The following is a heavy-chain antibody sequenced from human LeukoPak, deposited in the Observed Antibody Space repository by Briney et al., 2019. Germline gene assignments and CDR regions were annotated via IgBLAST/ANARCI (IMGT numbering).Heavy chain of an antibody. D-gene: IGHD6-13*01. CDR2: ISGTGDST. V-gene: IGHV3-23*01. CDR3: AKGSSAVGGGLHADY. Sequence: GGSLRLSCASSGFTFSSYVMTWVRQAPGKGLEWVSGISGTGDSTYYADSVKGRFTISRDNSKNTVYLQMNSLRVEDTAVYYCAKGSSAVGGGLHADYWGQGTMVTVSS. CDR1: GFTFSSYV. J-gene: IGHJ4*02.